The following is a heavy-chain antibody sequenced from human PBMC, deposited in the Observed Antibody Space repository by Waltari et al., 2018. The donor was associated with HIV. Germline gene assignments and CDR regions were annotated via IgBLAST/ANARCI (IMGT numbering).Heavy chain of an antibody. D-gene: IGHD3-3*01. Sequence: QLQLQESGPGLVKPSETLSLTCTVSGGSISSSSYYWGWLRQPPGKGLEWVGSYYYSERTYASPSLKSRVTISIDTSKNQFSLKLSSVTAADTAIYFCARGDELYCDFWSGYVFDPWGQGTLVTVSS. J-gene: IGHJ5*02. CDR2: YYYSERT. CDR1: GGSISSSSYY. CDR3: ARGDELYCDFWSGYVFDP. V-gene: IGHV4-39*07.